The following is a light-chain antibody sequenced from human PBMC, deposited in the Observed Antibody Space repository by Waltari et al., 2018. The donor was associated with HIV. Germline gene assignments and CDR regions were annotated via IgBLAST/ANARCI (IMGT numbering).Light chain of an antibody. CDR2: GNN. CDR1: RSNIGSNS. V-gene: IGLV1-44*01. J-gene: IGLJ2*01. Sequence: QSVLTQPPSASGTPGQRFTFSCSGARSNIGSNSVYWYQKLPGTAPKLLMDGNNERPSGVPDRFSGSVSGTNFSLTISSLQTDDVALYYCQQYYSLGPTFGGGTK. CDR3: QQYYSLGPT.